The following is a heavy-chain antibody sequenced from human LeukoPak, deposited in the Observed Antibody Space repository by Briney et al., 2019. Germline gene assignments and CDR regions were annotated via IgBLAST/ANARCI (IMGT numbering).Heavy chain of an antibody. V-gene: IGHV1-69*06. D-gene: IGHD3-22*01. J-gene: IGHJ4*02. CDR1: GGTFSSFA. Sequence: ASVKVSCKTAGGTFSSFAISWVRQAPGQGLEWMGGFIPIFGTANYAQKFQGRVTVTADKSTSTAYMELSSLRSEDTAVYYCATSITMIVVVIKHPLDYWGQGTLVTVSS. CDR3: ATSITMIVVVIKHPLDY. CDR2: FIPIFGTA.